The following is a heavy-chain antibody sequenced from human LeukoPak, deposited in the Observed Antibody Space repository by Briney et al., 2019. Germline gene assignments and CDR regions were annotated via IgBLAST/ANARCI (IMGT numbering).Heavy chain of an antibody. Sequence: PGGSLRLSCAASGFTFSTYSMNWVRQAPGKGLEWVSYISSSSSTIYYADSVKGRFTISRDNAKNSLYLQMNSLRAEDTAVYYCARDHTANWFDPWGQGTLVTVSS. CDR2: ISSSSSTI. CDR3: ARDHTANWFDP. D-gene: IGHD5-18*01. J-gene: IGHJ5*02. CDR1: GFTFSTYS. V-gene: IGHV3-48*04.